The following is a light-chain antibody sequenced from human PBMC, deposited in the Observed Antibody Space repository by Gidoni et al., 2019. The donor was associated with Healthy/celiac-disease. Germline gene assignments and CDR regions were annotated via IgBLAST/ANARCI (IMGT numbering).Light chain of an antibody. J-gene: IGKJ4*01. CDR1: QSVSSY. V-gene: IGKV3-11*01. CDR2: DAS. Sequence: EIVLTQSPATLSLSPGERATLSCKASQSVSSYLAWYQQKPGQAPRLLNYDASNRATGIPARFSGSGSGTDFTLTISSLEPEDFAVYYCQQRSNWPPLTFGGGTKVEIK. CDR3: QQRSNWPPLT.